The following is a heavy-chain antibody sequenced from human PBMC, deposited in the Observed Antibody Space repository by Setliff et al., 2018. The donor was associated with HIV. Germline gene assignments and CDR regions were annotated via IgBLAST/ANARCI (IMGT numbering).Heavy chain of an antibody. J-gene: IGHJ4*02. CDR2: IYYSGST. CDR3: ARGTCVDY. V-gene: IGHV4-59*11. CDR1: GGSISSHY. Sequence: SETLSLTCTVSGGSISSHYWSWFRQPPGKGLEWIGSIYYSGSTNYNPSLKSRVTISVDTSKNQFSLKLSSVTAADTAVYYCARGTCVDYWGQGTLVTVSS.